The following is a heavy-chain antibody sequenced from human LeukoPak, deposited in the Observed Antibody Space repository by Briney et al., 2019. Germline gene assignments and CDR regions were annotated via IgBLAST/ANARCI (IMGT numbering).Heavy chain of an antibody. D-gene: IGHD5-12*01. J-gene: IGHJ4*02. V-gene: IGHV3-48*03. Sequence: GGSLRLSCAASGFTFSSYEMNWVRQAPGKGLEWVSYISSRDSIIYYADSVKGRFTISRDNAKNSLYLQMNSLRAEDTAVYYCTRMPRNVDIVVMGHYWGQGTLVTVSS. CDR3: TRMPRNVDIVVMGHY. CDR2: ISSRDSII. CDR1: GFTFSSYE.